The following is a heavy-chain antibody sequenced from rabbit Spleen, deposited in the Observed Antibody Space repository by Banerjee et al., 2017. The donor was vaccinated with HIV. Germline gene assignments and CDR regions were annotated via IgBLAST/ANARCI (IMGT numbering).Heavy chain of an antibody. CDR2: IYVNSGST. CDR1: GFSFSSSYD. D-gene: IGHD4-1*01. Sequence: QEQLVESGGGLVKPGASLTLTCTASGFSFSSSYDMSWVRQAPGKGLELVGCIYVNSGSTWYASWVNGRFTISRSTSLNTVDLKMTSLTAADTATYFCARDLAGVIGWNFGWWGPGTLVTVS. J-gene: IGHJ4*01. CDR3: ARDLAGVIGWNFGW. V-gene: IGHV1S43*01.